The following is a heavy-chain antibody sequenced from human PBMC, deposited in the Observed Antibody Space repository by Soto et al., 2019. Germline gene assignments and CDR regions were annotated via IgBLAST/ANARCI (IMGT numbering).Heavy chain of an antibody. Sequence: GASVKVSCKASGYTFTSYAMHWVRQAPGQRLEWMGWINAGNGNTKYSQKFQGRVTITRDTSASTAYMELSSLRSEDTAVYYCARDPRDYGGYVYYYYYMDVWGKGTTVTVSS. J-gene: IGHJ6*03. CDR3: ARDPRDYGGYVYYYYYMDV. CDR1: GYTFTSYA. D-gene: IGHD4-17*01. CDR2: INAGNGNT. V-gene: IGHV1-3*01.